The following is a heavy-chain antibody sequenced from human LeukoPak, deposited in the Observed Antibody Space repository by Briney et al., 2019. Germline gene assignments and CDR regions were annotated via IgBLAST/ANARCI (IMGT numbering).Heavy chain of an antibody. Sequence: GGSLRLSCAASGFTFSNYAMSWVRQAPGKGLKWVSAVSDSGSSTYYADSVKGRFTISRDNSKNTLYLQMNSLRAEDTAVYYCAKTIAAAGTPDWFDPWGQGTLVTVSS. CDR2: VSDSGSST. CDR1: GFTFSNYA. D-gene: IGHD6-13*01. J-gene: IGHJ5*02. V-gene: IGHV3-23*01. CDR3: AKTIAAAGTPDWFDP.